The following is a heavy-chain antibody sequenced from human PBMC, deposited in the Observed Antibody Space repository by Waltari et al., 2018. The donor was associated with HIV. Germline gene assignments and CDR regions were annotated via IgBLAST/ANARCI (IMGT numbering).Heavy chain of an antibody. CDR3: ARKYDSDAFDI. Sequence: QVQLQESGPGLVKPSETLSLTCTVPDGSVSSGSPYWRWIRQPPGKGLEWIGYIYYSGRTNYNPSLKSRVTISVDTSKNQFSLKLSSVTAADTAVYYCARKYDSDAFDIWGQGTMVTVSS. V-gene: IGHV4-61*01. D-gene: IGHD3-16*01. J-gene: IGHJ3*02. CDR1: DGSVSSGSPY. CDR2: IYYSGRT.